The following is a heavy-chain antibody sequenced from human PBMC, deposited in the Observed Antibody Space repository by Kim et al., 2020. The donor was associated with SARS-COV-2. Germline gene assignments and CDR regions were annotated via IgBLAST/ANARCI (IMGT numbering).Heavy chain of an antibody. D-gene: IGHD3-10*01. V-gene: IGHV4-59*13. J-gene: IGHJ6*02. CDR3: ARDAWDYGSGSYRYYYYYGMDV. CDR2: IYYSGST. CDR1: GGSISSYY. Sequence: SETLSLTCNVSGGSISSYYWSWIRQPPGKGLEWIGYIYYSGSTNYNPSLKSRVTISVDTSKNQFSLKLSSVTAADTAVYYCARDAWDYGSGSYRYYYYYGMDVWGQGTTVTVSS.